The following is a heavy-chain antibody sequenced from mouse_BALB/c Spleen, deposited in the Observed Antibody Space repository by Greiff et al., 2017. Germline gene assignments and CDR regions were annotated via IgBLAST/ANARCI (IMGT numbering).Heavy chain of an antibody. V-gene: IGHV3-2*02. J-gene: IGHJ1*01. CDR2: ISYSGST. Sequence: VQLKESGPGLVKPSQSLSLTCTVTGYSITSDYAWNWIRQFPGNKLEWMGYISYSGSTSYNPSLKSRISITRDTSKNQFFLQLNSVTTEDTATYYCARRRFYYGSSYGYFDVWGAGTTVTVSS. D-gene: IGHD1-1*01. CDR1: GYSITSDYA. CDR3: ARRRFYYGSSYGYFDV.